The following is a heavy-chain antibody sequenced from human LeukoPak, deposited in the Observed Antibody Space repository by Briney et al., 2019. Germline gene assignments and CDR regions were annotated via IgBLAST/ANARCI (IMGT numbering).Heavy chain of an antibody. CDR3: ARVDKNYYDSSGYELYFDY. V-gene: IGHV1-69*04. CDR1: GGTFSSYA. CDR2: IIPILGIA. D-gene: IGHD3-22*01. Sequence: ASVKVSCKASGGTFSSYAISWVRRAPGQGLEWMGRIIPILGIANYAQKFQGRVTITADKSTSTAYMELSSLRSEDTAVYYCARVDKNYYDSSGYELYFDYWGQGTLVTVSS. J-gene: IGHJ4*02.